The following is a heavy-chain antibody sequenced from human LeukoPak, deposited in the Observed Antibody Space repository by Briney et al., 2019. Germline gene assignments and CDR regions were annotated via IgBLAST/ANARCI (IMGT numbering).Heavy chain of an antibody. Sequence: GESLKISCKGSGYSFTSYWSGWVRQMPGKGLEWMGIIYPGDSDTRYSPSFQGQVTISADMSISTAYLQWSSLKASDTAMYYCARRLSDDDYGDPGRFDYWGQGTMVTVSS. CDR1: GYSFTSYW. CDR2: IYPGDSDT. J-gene: IGHJ4*02. CDR3: ARRLSDDDYGDPGRFDY. D-gene: IGHD4-17*01. V-gene: IGHV5-51*01.